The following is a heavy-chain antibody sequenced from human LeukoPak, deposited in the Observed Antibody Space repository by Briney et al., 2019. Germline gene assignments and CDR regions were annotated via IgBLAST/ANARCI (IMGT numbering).Heavy chain of an antibody. Sequence: GGSLRLSCAASGSTFSDYYMSWIRQAPGKGLEWVSYISSSGSTIYYADSVKGRFTISRDNSKNTLYLQMNSLRAEDAAVYYCAKDSGSVGAPKGLDYWGQGTLVTVSS. V-gene: IGHV3-11*04. CDR1: GSTFSDYY. CDR2: ISSSGSTI. J-gene: IGHJ4*02. CDR3: AKDSGSVGAPKGLDY. D-gene: IGHD1-26*01.